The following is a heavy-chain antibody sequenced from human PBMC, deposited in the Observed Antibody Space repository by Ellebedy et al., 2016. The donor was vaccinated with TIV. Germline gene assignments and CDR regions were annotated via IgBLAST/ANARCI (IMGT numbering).Heavy chain of an antibody. CDR3: VKGGGSVD. CDR1: GFTFRNYA. D-gene: IGHD1-26*01. J-gene: IGHJ1*01. CDR2: ISDSGDSR. V-gene: IGHV3-23*01. Sequence: GESLKISXAASGFTFRNYAMSWVRQGPGKGLEWVSVISDSGDSRYYADSVKGRFTISRDNSKNTLYLEMNSLRAEDTAVYYCVKGGGSVDWGQGTLVTVSS.